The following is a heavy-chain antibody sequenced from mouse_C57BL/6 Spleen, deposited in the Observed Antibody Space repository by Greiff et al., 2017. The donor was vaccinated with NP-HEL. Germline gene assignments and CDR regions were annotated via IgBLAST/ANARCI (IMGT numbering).Heavy chain of an antibody. V-gene: IGHV1-69*01. CDR1: GYTFTSYW. Sequence: QVQLQQPGAELVMPGASVKLSCKASGYTFTSYWMHWVKQRPGQGLEWIGEIDPSDSYTNYNQKFKGKSTLTVDKSSSTAYMQLSSLTSEDSAVYYCARPGYYGPYAMDYWGQGTSVTVSS. J-gene: IGHJ4*01. D-gene: IGHD1-2*01. CDR3: ARPGYYGPYAMDY. CDR2: IDPSDSYT.